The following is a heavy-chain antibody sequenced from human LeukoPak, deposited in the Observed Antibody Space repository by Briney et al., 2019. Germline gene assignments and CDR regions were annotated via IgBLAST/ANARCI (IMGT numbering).Heavy chain of an antibody. CDR3: ARSPQWQLPDY. CDR1: GFTFSDYY. V-gene: IGHV3-11*04. D-gene: IGHD1-26*01. J-gene: IGHJ4*02. Sequence: PGGSLRLSCAASGFTFSDYYMSWIRQAPGKGLEWIAYISSSGSSIQYAESVRGRFTISRDNAKTSLYLQMNSLRAEDTSVYYCARSPQWQLPDYWGQGTRDTVSS. CDR2: ISSSGSSI.